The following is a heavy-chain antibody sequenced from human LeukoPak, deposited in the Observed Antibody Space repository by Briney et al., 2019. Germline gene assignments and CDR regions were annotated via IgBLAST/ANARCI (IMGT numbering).Heavy chain of an antibody. CDR2: IYYSGST. V-gene: IGHV4-39*07. CDR1: GGSISSSSYY. CDR3: ARVAAAYSFLDY. D-gene: IGHD6-13*01. J-gene: IGHJ4*02. Sequence: SETLSLTCTVSGGSISSSSYYWGWIRQPPGKGLEWIGSIYYSGSTYYNPSLKSRVTISVDTSKNQFSLKLSSVTAADTAVYYCARVAAAYSFLDYWGQGTLVTVSS.